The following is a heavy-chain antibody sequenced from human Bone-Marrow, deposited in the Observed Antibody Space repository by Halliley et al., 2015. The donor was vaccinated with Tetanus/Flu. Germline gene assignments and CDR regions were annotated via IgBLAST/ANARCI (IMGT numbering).Heavy chain of an antibody. D-gene: IGHD6-13*01. CDR3: AGLIAASHFTDY. V-gene: IGHV5-51*01. CDR2: IYPGDSES. Sequence: QLVQSGAEVKKPGESLKISCKGSGYRFTTYWIGWVRQMPGKGLEWMGVIYPGDSESRYSPSFQGQVIMSADKSISTAYLQWGSLKASDTAMYYCAGLIAASHFTDYWGQGTLVTVSS. CDR1: GYRFTTYW. J-gene: IGHJ4*02.